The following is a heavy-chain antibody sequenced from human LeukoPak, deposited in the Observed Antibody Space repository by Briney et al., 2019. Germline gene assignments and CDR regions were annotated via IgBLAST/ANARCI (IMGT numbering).Heavy chain of an antibody. CDR3: ARVDYGDYQSDWFDP. J-gene: IGHJ5*02. CDR1: GGSFSGYY. CDR2: INHSGST. Sequence: SETLSLTCAVYGGSFSGYYWSWIRQPPGKGLEWIGEINHSGSTNYNPSLKSRVTISLDTSKKQFSLKLSSVTAADTAMYYCARVDYGDYQSDWFDPWGQGTLVTVSS. V-gene: IGHV4-34*01. D-gene: IGHD4-17*01.